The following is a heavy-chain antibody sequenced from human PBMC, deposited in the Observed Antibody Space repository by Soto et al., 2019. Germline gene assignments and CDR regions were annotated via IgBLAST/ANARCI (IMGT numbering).Heavy chain of an antibody. CDR1: GGTFSSYA. V-gene: IGHV1-69*01. J-gene: IGHJ5*02. D-gene: IGHD2-8*01. CDR2: IIPIFGTA. Sequence: QVQLVQSVAEVKKPGSSVKVSCKASGGTFSSYAISWVRQAPGQGLEWMGGIIPIFGTANYAQKFQGRVTITADESTSTAYMELSSLRSEDTAVYYCARSWLMVYAIEAGWFDPWGQGTLVTVSS. CDR3: ARSWLMVYAIEAGWFDP.